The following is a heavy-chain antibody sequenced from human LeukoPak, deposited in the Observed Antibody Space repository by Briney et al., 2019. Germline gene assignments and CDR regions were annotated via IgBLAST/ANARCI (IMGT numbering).Heavy chain of an antibody. Sequence: GGSLRLSCAASGFTFSSYWMHWVRHAPGKGLVWVSRINSDGSSTSYADSVKGRFTISRDNAKNTLYLQMNSLRAEDTAVYYCARESTIFGVVSGYPCWGQGTLVTVSS. J-gene: IGHJ4*02. CDR2: INSDGSST. V-gene: IGHV3-74*01. CDR1: GFTFSSYW. CDR3: ARESTIFGVVSGYPC. D-gene: IGHD3-3*01.